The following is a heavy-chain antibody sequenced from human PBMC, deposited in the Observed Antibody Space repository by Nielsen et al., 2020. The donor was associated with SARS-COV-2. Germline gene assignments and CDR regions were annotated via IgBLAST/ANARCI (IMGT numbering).Heavy chain of an antibody. V-gene: IGHV1-69*13. CDR3: ARGPGSSTADAFDI. J-gene: IGHJ3*02. D-gene: IGHD4-17*01. CDR1: GGTFRDYG. Sequence: SVKVSCKASGGTFRDYGIIWVRQAPGQGLEWMGGINPMYGTSHYAQNFQGRVTITADESTSTVYMELGSLTSEDTAVYFCARGPGSSTADAFDIWGQGTMVTVSS. CDR2: INPMYGTS.